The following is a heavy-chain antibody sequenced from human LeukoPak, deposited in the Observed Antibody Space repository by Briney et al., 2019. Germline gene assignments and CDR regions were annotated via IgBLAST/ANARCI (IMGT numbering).Heavy chain of an antibody. V-gene: IGHV3-30*02. CDR1: GFTFSSNG. CDR2: IRYDGNNK. CDR3: AKVRYCSGVNCYPDDN. D-gene: IGHD2-15*01. Sequence: PGGSLRLSCVASGFTFSSNGMHWVRQAPGKGLNWVAFIRYDGNNKYYADSVKGRFTISRDNSKNMLYLEMNSLSTEDTAVYYCAKVRYCSGVNCYPDDNWGQGTLVTVSS. J-gene: IGHJ4*02.